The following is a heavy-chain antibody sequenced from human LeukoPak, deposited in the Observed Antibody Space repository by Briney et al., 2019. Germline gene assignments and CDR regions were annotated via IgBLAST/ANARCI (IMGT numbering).Heavy chain of an antibody. D-gene: IGHD2-8*02. CDR2: ISSSSSYI. Sequence: GGSPRLSCAASGFTFSNYNMNRVRQAPGKGLEWVSSISSSSSYIYYADSVKGRFTISRDNTKNSLYLQMSSLRAEDTAVYYCARDSPYGTAGYWGQGTLVTVSS. J-gene: IGHJ4*02. CDR1: GFTFSNYN. V-gene: IGHV3-21*01. CDR3: ARDSPYGTAGY.